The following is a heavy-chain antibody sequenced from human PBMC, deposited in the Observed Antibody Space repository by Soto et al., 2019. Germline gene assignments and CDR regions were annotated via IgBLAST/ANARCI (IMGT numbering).Heavy chain of an antibody. CDR3: ARVRGYYYGSGSYYPFDP. Sequence: SETLSLTCTVSGGSISSGGYYWSWIRQHPGKGLEWIGYIYYSGSTYYNPSLKSRVTISVDTSKNQFSLKLCSVTAADTAMYYCARVRGYYYGSGSYYPFDPWGQGTLVTVSS. D-gene: IGHD3-10*01. CDR2: IYYSGST. J-gene: IGHJ5*02. CDR1: GGSISSGGYY. V-gene: IGHV4-31*03.